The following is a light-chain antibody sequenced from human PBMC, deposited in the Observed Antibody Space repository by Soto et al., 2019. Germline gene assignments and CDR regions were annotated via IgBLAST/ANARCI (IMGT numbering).Light chain of an antibody. Sequence: QSVLTQPASVSGSPGQSITISCTGSSSDVGAYTSVSWYQQHPGKAPKLTIYEVSNRPSGVSRRFSGSKSGNTASLTISGLQAEDEAHYYCSSYTSDNRDYVFGTGTKVTVL. CDR3: SSYTSDNRDYV. V-gene: IGLV2-14*01. J-gene: IGLJ1*01. CDR2: EVS. CDR1: SSDVGAYTS.